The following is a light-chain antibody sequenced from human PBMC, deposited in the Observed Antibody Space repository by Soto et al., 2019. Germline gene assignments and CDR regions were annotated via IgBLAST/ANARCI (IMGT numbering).Light chain of an antibody. Sequence: QSALTQPASVSGSPGQSITISCTGTSSDVGAYDYVSWYQQHPGKAPKFMLYKVSNRPSGLSDRFSGSKSGNMASLTISGLQAEDEADYYCSSFTTSKTWVFGGGTKLTVL. CDR3: SSFTTSKTWV. V-gene: IGLV2-14*01. CDR2: KVS. J-gene: IGLJ3*02. CDR1: SSDVGAYDY.